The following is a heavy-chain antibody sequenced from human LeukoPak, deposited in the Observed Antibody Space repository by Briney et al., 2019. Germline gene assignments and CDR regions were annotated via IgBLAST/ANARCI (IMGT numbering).Heavy chain of an antibody. CDR1: GGSFSGYY. CDR2: INHSGST. J-gene: IGHJ4*02. Sequence: PSETLSLTCAVYGGSFSGYYWSWIRQPPGKGLEWIGEINHSGSTNYNPSLKSRVTISVGTSKNQFSLKLSSVTAADTAVYYCATTPPTRGFDYWGQGTLVTVSS. D-gene: IGHD3-10*01. CDR3: ATTPPTRGFDY. V-gene: IGHV4-34*01.